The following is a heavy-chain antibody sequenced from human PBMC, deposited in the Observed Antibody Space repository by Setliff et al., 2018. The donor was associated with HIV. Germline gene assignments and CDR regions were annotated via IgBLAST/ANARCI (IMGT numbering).Heavy chain of an antibody. CDR3: ATCRHRPSNWFDP. CDR1: GGSVSSPSYY. V-gene: IGHV4-39*07. J-gene: IGHJ5*02. CDR2: VYNSGIT. Sequence: PSETLSLTCAVPGGSVSSPSYYWGWIRQPPGKGLEWIGSVYNSGITFKNPSLKSRVSIPVDRSGNQFSLRLTSVTAADTAVYYCATCRHRPSNWFDPWGQGTVVTVSS.